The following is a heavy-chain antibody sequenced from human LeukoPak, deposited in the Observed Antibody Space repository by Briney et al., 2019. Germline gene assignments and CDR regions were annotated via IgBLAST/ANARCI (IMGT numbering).Heavy chain of an antibody. V-gene: IGHV3-9*01. J-gene: IGHJ4*02. Sequence: GGSLRLSCAASGFTFDDYAMHWVRQAPGRGLEWVSGIRWNSCSIGYADSVKGRFTISRDNAKNSLYLQMNSLRAEDTALYYCAKDQVSYYGGNPSLNRYFDYWGQGTLVTVSS. CDR2: IRWNSCSI. CDR3: AKDQVSYYGGNPSLNRYFDY. CDR1: GFTFDDYA. D-gene: IGHD4-23*01.